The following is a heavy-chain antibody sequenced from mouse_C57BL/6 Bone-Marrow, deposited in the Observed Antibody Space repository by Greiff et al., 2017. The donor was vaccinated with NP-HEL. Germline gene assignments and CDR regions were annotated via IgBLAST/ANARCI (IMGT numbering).Heavy chain of an antibody. CDR2: IHPNSGST. J-gene: IGHJ2*01. Sequence: QVQLKQPGAELVKPGASVKLSCKASGYTFTSYWMHWVKQRPGQGLEWIGMIHPNSGSTNYNEKFKSKATLTVDKSSSTAYMQLSSLTYEDSAVYYCARDRQALFDYWGQGTTLTVSS. CDR3: ARDRQALFDY. D-gene: IGHD3-2*01. V-gene: IGHV1-64*01. CDR1: GYTFTSYW.